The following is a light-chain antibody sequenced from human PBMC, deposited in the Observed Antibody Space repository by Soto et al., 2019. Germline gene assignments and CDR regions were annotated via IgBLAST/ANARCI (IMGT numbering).Light chain of an antibody. V-gene: IGLV2-14*01. Sequence: QSVLTQPASVSGSPGQSITISCSGTSEDVGGYNYVSWYQHHPGKAPKLMISEVSNRPSGLSNRFSGSKSGNTASLTISGLQSEDEADYYCCSYAGRYIYVFGTGTKLTVL. CDR1: SEDVGGYNY. CDR3: CSYAGRYIYV. CDR2: EVS. J-gene: IGLJ1*01.